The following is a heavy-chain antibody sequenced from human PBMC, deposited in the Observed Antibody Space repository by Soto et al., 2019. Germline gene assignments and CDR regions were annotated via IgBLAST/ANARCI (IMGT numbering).Heavy chain of an antibody. Sequence: LSCAASGFTFRTYALSWVRQAPGKGLEWVSAISDTGRSIYYADSVKGRFTISRANSQNTLFLQMNSLRVEDTAIYYCESSRDLYGQGGFDSWGQGTLVTVSS. CDR1: GFTFRTYA. CDR3: ESSRDLYGQGGFDS. V-gene: IGHV3-23*01. CDR2: ISDTGRSI. D-gene: IGHD2-2*02. J-gene: IGHJ5*01.